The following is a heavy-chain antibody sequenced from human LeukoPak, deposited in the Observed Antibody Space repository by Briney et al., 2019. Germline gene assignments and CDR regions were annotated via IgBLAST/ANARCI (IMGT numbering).Heavy chain of an antibody. V-gene: IGHV4-30-2*01. CDR3: ARDLPLAAAAKDVFDL. D-gene: IGHD6-13*01. J-gene: IGHJ3*01. CDR2: IHHSGGT. Sequence: SQTLSLTCTVSGVSISRGGYSWSWIRQPPGKGLEWIGNIHHSGGTYYNPSLKSQVTISVDRSTNPSSLTLNSVTAADTAAYYCARDLPLAAAAKDVFDLWGQGTLVTVSS. CDR1: GVSISRGGYS.